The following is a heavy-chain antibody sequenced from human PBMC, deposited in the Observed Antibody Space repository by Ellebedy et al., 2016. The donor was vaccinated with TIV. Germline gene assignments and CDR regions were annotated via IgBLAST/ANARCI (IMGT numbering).Heavy chain of an antibody. D-gene: IGHD4-17*01. CDR1: GGTFSSYA. Sequence: ASVKVSCXASGGTFSSYAISWVRQAPGQGLEWMGGIISIFGTANYAQKFQGRVTITADKSTSTAYMELSSLRSEDTAVYYCAYGRSTVTLSYYYYGMDVWGQGTTVTVSS. CDR2: IISIFGTA. V-gene: IGHV1-69*06. CDR3: AYGRSTVTLSYYYYGMDV. J-gene: IGHJ6*02.